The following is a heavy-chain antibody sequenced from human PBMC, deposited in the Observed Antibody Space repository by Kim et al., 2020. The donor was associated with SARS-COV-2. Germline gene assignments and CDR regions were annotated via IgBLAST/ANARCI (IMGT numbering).Heavy chain of an antibody. V-gene: IGHV3-21*01. CDR3: SRYTVTTDYYYGMDV. D-gene: IGHD4-17*01. CDR1: GFTFSSYS. CDR2: ISSSSSYI. Sequence: GGSLRLSCAASGFTFSSYSMNWVRQAPGKGLEWVSSISSSSSYIYYADSVKGRFTISRDNAKNSLYLQMNSLRAEDTAVYYCSRYTVTTDYYYGMDVWGQGTTVPVSS. J-gene: IGHJ6*02.